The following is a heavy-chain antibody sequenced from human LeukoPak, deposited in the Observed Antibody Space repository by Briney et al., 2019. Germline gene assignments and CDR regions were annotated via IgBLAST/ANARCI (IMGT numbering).Heavy chain of an antibody. CDR2: INHSGSA. J-gene: IGHJ1*01. Sequence: SETLSLTCAVYGGSFSGYYWSWIRQPPGKGLEWIGEINHSGSANYNPSLKSRVTISVDTSKTQFSLKLSSVTAADTAVYYCARVRGGVAPNGDRYFQHWGQGTLVTVSS. V-gene: IGHV4-34*01. CDR1: GGSFSGYY. D-gene: IGHD3-16*01. CDR3: ARVRGGVAPNGDRYFQH.